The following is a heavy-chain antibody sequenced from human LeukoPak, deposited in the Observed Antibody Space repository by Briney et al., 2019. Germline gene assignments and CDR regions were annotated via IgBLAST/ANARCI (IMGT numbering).Heavy chain of an antibody. CDR3: AKGSYAGSGYYLTPAEYFHH. CDR2: ISGSGDST. V-gene: IGHV3-23*01. Sequence: GGSLGLSCAASGFTFNSYAMSWVRQAPGKGLEWVSGISGSGDSTYYADSVKGRFTISRDNSKSTLYLQMNSPRAEDTAVYYCAKGSYAGSGYYLTPAEYFHHWGQGTLVTVSS. J-gene: IGHJ1*01. D-gene: IGHD3-22*01. CDR1: GFTFNSYA.